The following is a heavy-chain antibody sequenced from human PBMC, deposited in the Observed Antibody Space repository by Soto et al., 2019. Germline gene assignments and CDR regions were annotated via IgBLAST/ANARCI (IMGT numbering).Heavy chain of an antibody. Sequence: QVQLQESGPGLVEPSQTLSLTCTVSGGSISSGGYYWSWIRQHPGKGLEWIGYIYYSGSTYYNPSLMRRVTISVDTSKNQFSLKLSSVTAADTAVYYCASSGYSYGYVWGQGTTVTVSS. V-gene: IGHV4-31*03. CDR1: GGSISSGGYY. CDR3: ASSGYSYGYV. CDR2: IYYSGST. J-gene: IGHJ6*02. D-gene: IGHD5-18*01.